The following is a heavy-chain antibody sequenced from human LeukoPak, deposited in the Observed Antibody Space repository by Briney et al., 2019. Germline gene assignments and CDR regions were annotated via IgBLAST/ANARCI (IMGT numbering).Heavy chain of an antibody. Sequence: PSETLSLTCTVSGGSISSYYWGWIRQPAGKGLEWIGRIYTSGSTNYNPSLKSRVTMSVDTSQNQFSLKLSSVTAADTAVYYCARGAPITAETFDYWGQGNLVTVSS. CDR3: ARGAPITAETFDY. J-gene: IGHJ4*02. CDR1: GGSISSYY. CDR2: IYTSGST. D-gene: IGHD6-13*01. V-gene: IGHV4-4*07.